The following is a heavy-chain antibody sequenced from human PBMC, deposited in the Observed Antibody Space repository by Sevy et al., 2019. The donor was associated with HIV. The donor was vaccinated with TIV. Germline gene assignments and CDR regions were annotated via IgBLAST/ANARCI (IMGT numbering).Heavy chain of an antibody. Sequence: SQTLSLTCAISGDSVSSNSAAWNWIRQSPSRGLEWLGRTYYRSKWYNDYAVSVKSRITINPDTFRNQFSLHLNSVTPEYTAVYYCASQTYDSSGNRLAYYYYGMDVWGQVTTVTVSS. CDR3: ASQTYDSSGNRLAYYYYGMDV. J-gene: IGHJ6*02. V-gene: IGHV6-1*01. CDR2: TYYRSKWYN. CDR1: GDSVSSNSAA. D-gene: IGHD3-22*01.